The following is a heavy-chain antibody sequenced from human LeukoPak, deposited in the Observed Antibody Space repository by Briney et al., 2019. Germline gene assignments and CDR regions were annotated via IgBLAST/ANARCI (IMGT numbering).Heavy chain of an antibody. CDR1: Y. CDR3: ARGRGDYVWGSYRSSGAFDI. V-gene: IGHV4-39*01. CDR2: ISISSS. Sequence: YWGWIRQPPGKGLEWIGSISISSSNYNASLKSQVSISIDTSKNQFSLRLTSVTAADTAVYYCARGRGDYVWGSYRSSGAFDIWGQGTMVTVSS. D-gene: IGHD3-16*02. J-gene: IGHJ3*02.